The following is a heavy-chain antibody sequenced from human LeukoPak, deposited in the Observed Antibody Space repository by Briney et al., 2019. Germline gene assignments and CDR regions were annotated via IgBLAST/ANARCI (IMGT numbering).Heavy chain of an antibody. Sequence: SETLSLTCTVSGGSISSSSYYWGWIRQPPGKGLEWIGSIYYSGSTYYNPSLKSRVTISVDTSKNQFSLKLSSVTAADTAVYYCARADGSGKKRYYYYMDVWGKGTTVTVSS. CDR2: IYYSGST. V-gene: IGHV4-39*07. CDR1: GGSISSSSYY. J-gene: IGHJ6*03. CDR3: ARADGSGKKRYYYYMDV. D-gene: IGHD3-10*01.